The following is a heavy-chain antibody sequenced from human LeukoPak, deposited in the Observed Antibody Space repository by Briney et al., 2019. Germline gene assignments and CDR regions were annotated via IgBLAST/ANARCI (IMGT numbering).Heavy chain of an antibody. Sequence: PGGSLRLSCAASGFSFSDFGMHWVRQAPGKGLEWVANIKEDGSEKHYVDSVKGRFTISGDNAKNSLYLQMNSLRAEDTAVYYCAREPGIGYAFDIWGQGTMVTVSS. CDR1: GFSFSDFG. J-gene: IGHJ3*02. D-gene: IGHD3-10*01. CDR2: IKEDGSEK. V-gene: IGHV3-7*01. CDR3: AREPGIGYAFDI.